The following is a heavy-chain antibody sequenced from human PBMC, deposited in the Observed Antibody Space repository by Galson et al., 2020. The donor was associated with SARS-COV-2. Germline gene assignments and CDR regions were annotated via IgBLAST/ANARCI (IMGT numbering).Heavy chain of an antibody. CDR2: IDSSCRST. CDR1: GFTFSSYA. D-gene: IGHD4-17*01. V-gene: IGHV3-23*01. J-gene: IGHJ4*02. CDR3: APEARVTTRCAY. Sequence: GESLKISFSASGFTFSSYAMSWVRQAPGKGLELVSTIDSSCRSTYIPDSVKGRFTISRDNSKNTMYLQMNSLRAEDTAVYYCAPEARVTTRCAYWRQGTLVTVPS.